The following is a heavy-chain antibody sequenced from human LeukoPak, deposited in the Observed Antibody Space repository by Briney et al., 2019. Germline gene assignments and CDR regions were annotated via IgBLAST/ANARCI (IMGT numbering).Heavy chain of an antibody. J-gene: IGHJ4*02. Sequence: SEILSLTCTVSGGSISSYYWSWIRQPPGKGLEWIGYIYYSGSTNYNPSLKSRVTISVDTSKNQFSLKLSSVTAADTAVYYCAADDYGDKDGGYWGQGTLVTVSS. CDR3: AADDYGDKDGGY. CDR1: GGSISSYY. D-gene: IGHD4-17*01. CDR2: IYYSGST. V-gene: IGHV4-59*01.